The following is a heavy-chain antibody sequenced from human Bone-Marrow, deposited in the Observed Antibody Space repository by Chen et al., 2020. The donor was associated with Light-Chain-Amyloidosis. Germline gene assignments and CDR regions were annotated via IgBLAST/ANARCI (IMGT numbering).Heavy chain of an antibody. D-gene: IGHD3-10*01. CDR2: IAKDGGQK. Sequence: QVVIVESGGGVVQPGGSLRLSCAASGFTFSNYDVHWVRQAPCQGREWVAYIAKDGGQKFSATSVKVRFTISRDDSKRTSVLHMNGLTTEDTAVYFCSRDHSQYGSGNFPGYWGQGTLVSVSS. CDR1: GFTFSNYD. CDR3: SRDHSQYGSGNFPGY. J-gene: IGHJ4*02. V-gene: IGHV3-30*02.